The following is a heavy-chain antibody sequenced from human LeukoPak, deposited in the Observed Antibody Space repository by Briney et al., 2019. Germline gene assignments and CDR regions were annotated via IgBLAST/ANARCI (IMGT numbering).Heavy chain of an antibody. CDR3: ARGRGVYGGNSGVWFDP. CDR1: GGSISSYY. D-gene: IGHD4-23*01. V-gene: IGHV4-59*12. CDR2: IYYSGST. J-gene: IGHJ5*02. Sequence: SETLSLTCTVSGGSISSYYWSWIRPPPGKGLEWIGYIYYSGSTNYNPSLKSRVTISVDTSKNQFSLKLSSVTAADTAVYYCARGRGVYGGNSGVWFDPWGQGTLVTVSS.